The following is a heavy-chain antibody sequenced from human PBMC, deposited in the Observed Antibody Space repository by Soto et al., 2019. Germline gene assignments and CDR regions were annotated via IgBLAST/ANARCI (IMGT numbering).Heavy chain of an antibody. J-gene: IGHJ5*02. CDR3: ARSVHGNRSPSPFRRFDP. V-gene: IGHV1-69*13. Sequence: ASVKVSCKASGGTFSSYAISWVRQAPGQGLEWMGGIIPIFGTANYAQKFQGRVTITADESTSTAYMELSSLRSEDTAVYYCARSVHGNRSPSPFRRFDPWGQGTLVTVSS. CDR1: GGTFSSYA. D-gene: IGHD1-1*01. CDR2: IIPIFGTA.